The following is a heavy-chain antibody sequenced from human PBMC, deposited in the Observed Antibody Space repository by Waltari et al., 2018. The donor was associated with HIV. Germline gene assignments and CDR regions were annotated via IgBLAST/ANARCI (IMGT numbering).Heavy chain of an antibody. J-gene: IGHJ6*02. CDR3: ARSGLTTHYGMDV. D-gene: IGHD4-17*01. CDR1: GGSFSGYY. Sequence: QVQLQQWGAGLLKPSETLSLTCAVYGGSFSGYYWSWIRQPPGRGLEWIGEINNSGSTNYNPSLKSRVTISVDTSKNQFSLKLSSVTAADTAVYYCARSGLTTHYGMDVWGQGTTVTVSS. CDR2: INNSGST. V-gene: IGHV4-34*01.